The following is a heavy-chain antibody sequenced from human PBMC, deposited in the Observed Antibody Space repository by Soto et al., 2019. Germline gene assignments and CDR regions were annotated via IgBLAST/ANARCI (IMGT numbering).Heavy chain of an antibody. J-gene: IGHJ4*02. Sequence: PSETLSLTCNVYGGPLSGDYYWTWIRQPPGKGLEWIGYIVDSGSTYYNPSLKSRVTMSVDTSKNQSSLRLSSVTAADTAVYYWVIEGVGCDSSGYPSRYFDFWGQGIWVTVS. D-gene: IGHD3-22*01. CDR2: IVDSGST. CDR3: VIEGVGCDSSGYPSRYFDF. CDR1: GGPLSGDYY. V-gene: IGHV4-30-4*01.